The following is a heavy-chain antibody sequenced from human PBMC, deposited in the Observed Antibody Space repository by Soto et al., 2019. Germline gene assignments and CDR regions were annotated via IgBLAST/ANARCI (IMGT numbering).Heavy chain of an antibody. V-gene: IGHV4-31*03. Sequence: QVQLQESGPGLVMPSQTLSLTCTVSGGSMNSASYYWTWIRQHPGKGLEWIGYILYSGKTSYNPFLERRVVISVDTSRSHFSLDLTSVTAADTAVYYCARSYTLSLWPAPNWCDPWGQGTLVTVSS. CDR1: GGSMNSASYY. CDR2: ILYSGKT. D-gene: IGHD3-10*01. J-gene: IGHJ5*02. CDR3: ARSYTLSLWPAPNWCDP.